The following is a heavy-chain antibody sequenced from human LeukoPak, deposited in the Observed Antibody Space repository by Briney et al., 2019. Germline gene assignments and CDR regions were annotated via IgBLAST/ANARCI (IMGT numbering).Heavy chain of an antibody. CDR1: GFTASILY. V-gene: IGHV3-53*01. J-gene: IGHJ3*02. CDR3: VQEGPRGLAFDI. CDR2: IYTGGAT. Sequence: GGSLRLSCVASGFTASILYMHWVRQAPRKGLEWVSVIYTGGATYYADSVKGRFAISRDNSKNTLYLQMNSLRAEDTAVYYCVQEGPRGLAFDIWGQGTKVTVSS.